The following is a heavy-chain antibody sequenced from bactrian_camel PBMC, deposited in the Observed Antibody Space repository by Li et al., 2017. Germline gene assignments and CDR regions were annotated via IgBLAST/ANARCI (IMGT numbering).Heavy chain of an antibody. CDR1: VAYSYNLDS. J-gene: IGHJ4*01. Sequence: HVQLVESGGGSVQAGGSLTLSCAAAVAYSYNLDSMGWFRQAPGQEPEGVAAVGRDGRRDYADSVKGRFTISRGNAKNMVTLELNSLKSEDTAMYFCAKDQRVRGWMVSSGVEYIYWGQGTQVTVSS. D-gene: IGHD5*01. V-gene: IGHV3S53*01. CDR2: VGRDGRR. CDR3: AKDQRVRGWMVSSGVEYIY.